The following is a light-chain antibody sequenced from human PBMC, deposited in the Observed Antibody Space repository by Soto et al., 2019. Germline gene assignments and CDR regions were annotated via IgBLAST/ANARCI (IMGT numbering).Light chain of an antibody. V-gene: IGKV2-28*01. CDR3: QQYYTTPWA. CDR1: RSLLQTNGNTY. J-gene: IGKJ1*01. CDR2: WAS. Sequence: DIVMTQSPLSLPVTPGDPASISCRSSRSLLQTNGNTYLDWYLQKPGQPPKLLIYWASTRESGVPDRFSGSGSRTDFTLTISSLQAEDVAVYYCQQYYTTPWAFGQGTKVDIK.